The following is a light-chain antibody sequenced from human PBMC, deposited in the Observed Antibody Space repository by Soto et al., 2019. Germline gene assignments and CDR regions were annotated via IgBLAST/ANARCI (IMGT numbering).Light chain of an antibody. J-gene: IGKJ1*01. CDR1: QSVGKY. CDR3: QQYASSPQT. V-gene: IGKV3-20*01. CDR2: DAS. Sequence: EIVMTQSPATLSLSPGERATLSCRASQSVGKYLVWYQQKPGQAPRLLIYDASTRAAGIPDRFSASGSGTDFTLIISRLEPEDFAVYSCQQYASSPQTFGQGTKVDIK.